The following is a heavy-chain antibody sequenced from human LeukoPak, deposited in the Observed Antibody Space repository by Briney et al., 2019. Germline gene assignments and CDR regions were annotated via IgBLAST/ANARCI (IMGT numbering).Heavy chain of an antibody. V-gene: IGHV3-23*01. J-gene: IGHJ6*03. CDR1: GFIYRSPA. CDR3: ARYYYDNSRLWDRNMDV. D-gene: IGHD3-22*01. CDR2: ISGSGGST. Sequence: AGSLTLTCAVSGFIYRSPAMRWVRQAPGKGLEWASTISGSGGSTYYADSVKGRFTISRDDSKNTLYLLMHDLRADDTAVYLCARYYYDNSRLWDRNMDVWGKGTMVTVSS.